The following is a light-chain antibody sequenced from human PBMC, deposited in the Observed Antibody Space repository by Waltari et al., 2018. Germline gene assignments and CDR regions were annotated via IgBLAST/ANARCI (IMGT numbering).Light chain of an antibody. CDR1: QSFSSSF. J-gene: IGKJ4*01. CDR2: GAS. CDR3: QWYGSSPLLT. V-gene: IGKV3-20*01. Sequence: EIVLTQSPGTLSLSPGERATLSCRASQSFSSSFLAWYQQRPGQAPRLLIYGASNRAAGIPDGFSGSGSGTDFTLTISRLEPEDFAVYYCQWYGSSPLLTFGGGT.